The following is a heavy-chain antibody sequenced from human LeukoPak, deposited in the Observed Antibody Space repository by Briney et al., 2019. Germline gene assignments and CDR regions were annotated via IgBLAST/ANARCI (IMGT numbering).Heavy chain of an antibody. CDR1: GFTFSSYS. D-gene: IGHD1-26*01. CDR3: AREDRIVGATPVDY. J-gene: IGHJ4*02. CDR2: ISSSSSTI. V-gene: IGHV3-48*01. Sequence: GGSLRLSCAASGFTFSSYSMNWVRQAPGKGLEWVSYISSSSSTICYADSVKGRFTISRDNAKNSLYLQMNSLRAEDTAVYYCAREDRIVGATPVDYWGQGTLVTVSS.